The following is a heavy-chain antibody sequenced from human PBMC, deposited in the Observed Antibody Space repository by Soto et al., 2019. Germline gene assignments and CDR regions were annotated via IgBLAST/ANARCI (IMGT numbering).Heavy chain of an antibody. D-gene: IGHD7-27*01. CDR3: AKDLGRNYYYGMDV. J-gene: IGHJ6*02. Sequence: WESLRLSCAASGFTFISYGIHFSRHSPFKGLEWVAVISYDGSNKYYADSVKGRFTISRDNSKNTLYLQMNSLRAEDTAVYYCAKDLGRNYYYGMDVWGQGTTVTVSS. CDR1: GFTFISYG. V-gene: IGHV3-30*18. CDR2: ISYDGSNK.